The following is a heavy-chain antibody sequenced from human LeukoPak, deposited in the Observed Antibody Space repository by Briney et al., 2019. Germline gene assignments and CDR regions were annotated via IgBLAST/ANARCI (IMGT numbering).Heavy chain of an antibody. CDR2: IKQDGREK. V-gene: IGHV3-7*01. CDR3: ARVPGVTRYFDY. Sequence: GGSLRLSCAASGFTFTSCWMSWVRQAPGKGLESVASIKQDGREKFYADSMKGRFTISRDNAKNSLYLQMNSLRAEDTAVYYCARVPGVTRYFDYWGQGILVTVSS. CDR1: GFTFTSCW. D-gene: IGHD4-23*01. J-gene: IGHJ4*02.